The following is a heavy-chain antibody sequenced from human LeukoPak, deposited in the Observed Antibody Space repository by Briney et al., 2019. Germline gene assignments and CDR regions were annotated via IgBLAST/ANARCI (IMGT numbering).Heavy chain of an antibody. Sequence: GGSLRLSCAASGFTFRGFAMSWVRQPPGKGLEWLSSITGTGGTYYADFVRGRFTISRDNSKNTLYLQMNSLRAEDTAVYYCAKTMGLIDHDYWGQGTLVTVSS. D-gene: IGHD3-16*01. CDR2: ITGTGGT. V-gene: IGHV3-23*01. J-gene: IGHJ4*02. CDR1: GFTFRGFA. CDR3: AKTMGLIDHDY.